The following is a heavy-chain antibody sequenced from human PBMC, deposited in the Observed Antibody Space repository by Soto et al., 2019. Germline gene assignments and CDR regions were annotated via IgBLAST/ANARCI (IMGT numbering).Heavy chain of an antibody. J-gene: IGHJ4*02. CDR1: GFTFSSYA. V-gene: IGHV3-30-3*01. Sequence: QVQLVESGGGVVQPGRPLRLSCAASGFTFSSYAMHWVRQAPGKGLEWVAVISYDGSNKYYADSVKGRFTISRDNSKNTLYLQMNSLRAEDTAVYYCASPDGTKDYDILTAYDYWGQGTLVTVSS. D-gene: IGHD3-9*01. CDR3: ASPDGTKDYDILTAYDY. CDR2: ISYDGSNK.